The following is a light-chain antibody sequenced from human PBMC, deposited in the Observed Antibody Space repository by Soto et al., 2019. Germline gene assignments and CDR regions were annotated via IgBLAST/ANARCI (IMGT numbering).Light chain of an antibody. J-gene: IGKJ5*01. Sequence: EIVLTQSPATLSLSPVERATLSCRASQSLSSYLAWYQQKPGQAPRLLIYDASNRATGIPARFSGSGSGTDFTLTISRLEPEDFAVYYCQQRSNWPPITCGQGTRREIK. CDR2: DAS. CDR1: QSLSSY. CDR3: QQRSNWPPIT. V-gene: IGKV3-11*01.